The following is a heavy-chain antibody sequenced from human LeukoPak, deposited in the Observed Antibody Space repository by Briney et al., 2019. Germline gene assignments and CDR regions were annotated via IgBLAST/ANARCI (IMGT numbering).Heavy chain of an antibody. D-gene: IGHD1-26*01. CDR1: GFTFSNYA. CDR3: TTYSGTYFKYFFDY. CDR2: ISGSGGST. J-gene: IGHJ4*02. V-gene: IGHV3-23*01. Sequence: GGSLRLSCAASGFTFSNYALSWVRQAPGKGLEWVSDISGSGGSTYYADSVKGRFTISRDNSKNTMYLQMNSLKTEDTAVYYCTTYSGTYFKYFFDYWGQGTLVTVSS.